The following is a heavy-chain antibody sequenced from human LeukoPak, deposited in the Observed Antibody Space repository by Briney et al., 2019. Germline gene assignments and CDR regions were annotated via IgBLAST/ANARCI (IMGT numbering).Heavy chain of an antibody. CDR1: GFTFSSYG. Sequence: PGRSLRLSCAASGFTFSSYGMHWVRQAPGKGLEWVAVIWYDGSNKYYAESVKGRFTISRDNSKNTLYLQMNSLRAEDTAVYYCSRGGYGDYNNWFDPWGQGTLVIVSS. CDR2: IWYDGSNK. CDR3: SRGGYGDYNNWFDP. D-gene: IGHD4-17*01. J-gene: IGHJ5*02. V-gene: IGHV3-33*01.